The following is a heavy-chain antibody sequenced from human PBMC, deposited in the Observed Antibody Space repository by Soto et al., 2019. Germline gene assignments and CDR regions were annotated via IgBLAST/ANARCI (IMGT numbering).Heavy chain of an antibody. Sequence: PGGSLRLSCAASGLPFSTSFMNWVRQAPGKGLEWVSYISGSSSSIFYADSVKGRFTVSRDNAMNSLFLQMNNLRDEDSAVYYCATGPIYSNIDNWCQGTQVTVSS. J-gene: IGHJ4*02. CDR1: GLPFSTSF. CDR2: ISGSSSSI. CDR3: ATGPIYSNIDN. V-gene: IGHV3-48*02. D-gene: IGHD2-15*01.